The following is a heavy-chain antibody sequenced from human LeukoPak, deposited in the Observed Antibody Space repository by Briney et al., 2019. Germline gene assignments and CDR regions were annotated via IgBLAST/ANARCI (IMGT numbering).Heavy chain of an antibody. Sequence: SETLSLTCTVSGGSISTGGYYWSWLRQPPGKGLEWIGYISYSGDTYYNPSLKSRVSMSLDTSKSQLSLKMSSVTAADTAVYYCASTSKYIGSGRDDSFDIWGQGTMVTVSS. CDR1: GGSISTGGYY. V-gene: IGHV4-30-4*01. CDR3: ASTSKYIGSGRDDSFDI. CDR2: ISYSGDT. D-gene: IGHD3-10*01. J-gene: IGHJ3*02.